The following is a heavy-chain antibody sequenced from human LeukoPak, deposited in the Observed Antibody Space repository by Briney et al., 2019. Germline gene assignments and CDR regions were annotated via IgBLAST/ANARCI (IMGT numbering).Heavy chain of an antibody. J-gene: IGHJ5*02. CDR1: GGSISSYY. V-gene: IGHV4-4*07. Sequence: SETLSLTCTVSGGSISSYYWSWIRQLAGKGLEWIGRIYTSGSTNYNPSLKSRVTMSVDTSKNQFSLKLSSVTAADTAVYYCARDSCSGGSCYMYNWFDPWGQGTLVTVSS. D-gene: IGHD2-15*01. CDR2: IYTSGST. CDR3: ARDSCSGGSCYMYNWFDP.